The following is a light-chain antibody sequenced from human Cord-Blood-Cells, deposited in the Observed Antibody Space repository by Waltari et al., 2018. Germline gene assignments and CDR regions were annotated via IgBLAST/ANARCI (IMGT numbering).Light chain of an antibody. J-gene: IGLJ3*02. CDR3: SSYTSSSTWV. CDR2: EVS. V-gene: IGLV2-14*01. Sequence: QSALTQPASVSGSPGQSITISCTGTSSDVGGYHYVSWYQQHPGKAPKRMIYEVSNRPSGVSNRFSGSKSGNTASLTISGLQAEDEADYYCSSYTSSSTWVFGGGTKLTVL. CDR1: SSDVGGYHY.